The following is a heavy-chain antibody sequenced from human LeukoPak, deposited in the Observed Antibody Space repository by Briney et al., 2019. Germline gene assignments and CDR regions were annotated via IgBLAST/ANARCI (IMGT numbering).Heavy chain of an antibody. J-gene: IGHJ4*02. CDR1: GLTVSSNY. CDR3: ARGHYGDDSYYFDY. V-gene: IGHV3-53*01. CDR2: IYTDGRT. D-gene: IGHD4-17*01. Sequence: PGGSLRLSCAASGLTVSSNYMSWVRQAPGKGLEWVSVIYTDGRTFYAGSVKGRFTISRDSSKNTVYLQMNSLRVEDTAVYYCARGHYGDDSYYFDYWGRGALVTVSS.